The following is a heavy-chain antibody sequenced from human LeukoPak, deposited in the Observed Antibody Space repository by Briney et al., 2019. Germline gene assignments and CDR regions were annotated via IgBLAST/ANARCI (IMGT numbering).Heavy chain of an antibody. CDR1: GGSTSGFF. CDR2: IYYSGTT. Sequence: SSETLSLSCTVSGGSTSGFFWTWIRQSPGKGLEYIGYIYYSGTTDYNPTLKSRVSMSVDTSKNQFFLNLTSVTAADTAIYYCARVGYGSGSWGWFDPWGQGTLVTVSS. CDR3: ARVGYGSGSWGWFDP. J-gene: IGHJ5*02. D-gene: IGHD3-10*01. V-gene: IGHV4-59*01.